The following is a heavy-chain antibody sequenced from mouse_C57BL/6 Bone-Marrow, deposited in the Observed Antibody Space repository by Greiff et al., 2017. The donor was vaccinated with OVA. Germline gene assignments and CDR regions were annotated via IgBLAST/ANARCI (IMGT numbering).Heavy chain of an antibody. CDR3: ATYYGSSYDYAMDY. J-gene: IGHJ4*01. Sequence: QVQLQQSGPGLVQPSQSLSITCTVSGFSLTSNGVHWVRQSPGKGLEWLGVIWRGGSTDYNAAFMSRLSITKDNSKSQVFFKMNSLQADDTAIYYCATYYGSSYDYAMDYWGQGTSVTVSS. CDR2: IWRGGST. D-gene: IGHD1-1*01. V-gene: IGHV2-5*01. CDR1: GFSLTSNG.